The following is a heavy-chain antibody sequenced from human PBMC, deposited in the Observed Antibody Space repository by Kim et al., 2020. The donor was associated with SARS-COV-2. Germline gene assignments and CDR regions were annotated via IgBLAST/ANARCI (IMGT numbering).Heavy chain of an antibody. V-gene: IGHV5-10-1*01. CDR3: ARHSPGPGDDAFKDIWFGEPRGAFDI. CDR1: GYSFTSYW. J-gene: IGHJ3*02. CDR2: IDPSDSYT. D-gene: IGHD3-10*01. Sequence: GEYLKISCKGSGYSFTSYWISWVRQMPGKGLEWMGRIDPSDSYTNYSPSFQGHVTISADKSISTAYLQWSSLKASDTAMYYCARHSPGPGDDAFKDIWFGEPRGAFDIWGQGTMVTVSS.